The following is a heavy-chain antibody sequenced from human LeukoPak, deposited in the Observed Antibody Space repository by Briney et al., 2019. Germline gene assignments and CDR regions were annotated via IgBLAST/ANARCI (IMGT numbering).Heavy chain of an antibody. CDR3: ARDLYYGSGTHIGSWFDP. D-gene: IGHD3-10*01. V-gene: IGHV1-2*02. Sequence: GASVKVSCKASGYTFTGYYMHWVRQAPGQGLEWMGWINPNSGGTNYAQKFQGRVTMTRDTSISTAYMELSRLRSDDTAVYYCARDLYYGSGTHIGSWFDPWGQGTLVTVSS. CDR1: GYTFTGYY. J-gene: IGHJ5*02. CDR2: INPNSGGT.